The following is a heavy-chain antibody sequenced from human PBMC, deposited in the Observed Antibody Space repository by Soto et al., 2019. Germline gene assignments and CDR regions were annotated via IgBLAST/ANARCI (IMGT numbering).Heavy chain of an antibody. Sequence: GGSLRLSCAASGLIFSTYTMNWVRQAPGRGLEWVSSISGSGTYIYYADSVKGRFTISRDNAKNSLYLQMNSLRAGDTAVYYCAANYYAYGLDVWGQGTTVTVSS. CDR2: ISGSGTYI. J-gene: IGHJ6*02. CDR3: AANYYAYGLDV. V-gene: IGHV3-21*01. D-gene: IGHD3-10*01. CDR1: GLIFSTYT.